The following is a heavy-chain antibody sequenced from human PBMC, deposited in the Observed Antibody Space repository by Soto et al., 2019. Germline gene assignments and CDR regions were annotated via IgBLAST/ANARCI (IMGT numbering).Heavy chain of an antibody. D-gene: IGHD3-22*01. V-gene: IGHV3-48*02. Sequence: PGGSLRLSCAASGFTFSSYSMNWVRQAPGKGLEWVSYISSSSSTIYYADSVKGRFTISRDNAKNSLYLQMNSLRDEDTAVYYCARDSPLYYYDSSGYYEGFDYWGQGTLVTVSS. J-gene: IGHJ4*02. CDR1: GFTFSSYS. CDR2: ISSSSSTI. CDR3: ARDSPLYYYDSSGYYEGFDY.